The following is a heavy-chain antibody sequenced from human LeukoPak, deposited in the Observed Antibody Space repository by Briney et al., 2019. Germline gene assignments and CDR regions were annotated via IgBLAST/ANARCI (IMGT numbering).Heavy chain of an antibody. J-gene: IGHJ3*02. D-gene: IGHD2-2*01. V-gene: IGHV3-9*03. CDR1: GFTFDDYA. CDR3: AKDREPAAYDAFDI. Sequence: GGSLRLSCAASGFTFDDYAMHWVRQAPGKGLEWVSGISWNSGSIGYADSVKGRFTISRDNAKNSLYLQVNSLRAEDMALYYCAKDREPAAYDAFDIWGQGTMVTVSS. CDR2: ISWNSGSI.